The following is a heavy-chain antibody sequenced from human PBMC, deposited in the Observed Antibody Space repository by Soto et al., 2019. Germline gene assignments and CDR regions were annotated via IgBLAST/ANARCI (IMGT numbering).Heavy chain of an antibody. Sequence: PSETLSLTCAVYGGSFSGYYWSWIRQPPGKGLEWIGEINHSGSTNYNPSLKSRVTISVDTSKNQFSLKLSSVTAEDTAVYYCARDATPGDSIWFGDLSSGMDVWGQGTTVTVSS. CDR2: INHSGST. V-gene: IGHV4-34*01. J-gene: IGHJ6*02. CDR1: GGSFSGYY. CDR3: ARDATPGDSIWFGDLSSGMDV. D-gene: IGHD3-10*01.